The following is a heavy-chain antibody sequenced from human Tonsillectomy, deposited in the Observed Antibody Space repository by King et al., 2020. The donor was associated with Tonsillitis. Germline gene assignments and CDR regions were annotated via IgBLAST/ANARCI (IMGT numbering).Heavy chain of an antibody. J-gene: IGHJ4*02. CDR2: IKSKTDGGTT. CDR3: TTEDLGGVGELTFDY. Sequence: VQLVESGGGLVKPGGSLRLSCAASGFTFSNAWMSWVRQAPGKGLEWVGRIKSKTDGGTTDYAAPVKGRFTISRDDSKNTLYLQMNSLKTEDTAVYYCTTEDLGGVGELTFDYWGQGTLVTVSS. D-gene: IGHD1-26*01. V-gene: IGHV3-15*01. CDR1: GFTFSNAW.